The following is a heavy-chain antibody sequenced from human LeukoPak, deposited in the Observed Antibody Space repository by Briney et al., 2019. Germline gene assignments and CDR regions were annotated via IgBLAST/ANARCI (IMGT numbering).Heavy chain of an antibody. V-gene: IGHV3-48*03. CDR1: GFTFSSYE. CDR3: AELGITMIGGV. Sequence: QPGGSLRLSCAAFGFTFSSYEMNWVRQAPGKGLEWVSYISSSGSTMYYADSVKGRFTISRDNAKNSLYLQMNSLRAEDTAVYYCAELGITMIGGVWGKGTTVTISS. CDR2: ISSSGSTM. J-gene: IGHJ6*04. D-gene: IGHD3-10*02.